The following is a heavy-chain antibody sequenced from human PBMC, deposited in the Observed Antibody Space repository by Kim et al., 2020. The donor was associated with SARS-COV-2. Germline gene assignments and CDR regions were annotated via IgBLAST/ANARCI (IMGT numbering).Heavy chain of an antibody. CDR1: GFTFSSYW. J-gene: IGHJ3*02. CDR3: ARDGDLYSSGKDAFDI. CDR2: IKHDGNQK. V-gene: IGHV3-7*01. Sequence: GGSLRLSCAASGFTFSSYWMTWVRQAPGKGLEWVANIKHDGNQKYYVDSVKGRFTISRDNAKNSLYLQMNSLGAEDTAVYYCARDGDLYSSGKDAFDIWGQGTMVTVSS. D-gene: IGHD6-19*01.